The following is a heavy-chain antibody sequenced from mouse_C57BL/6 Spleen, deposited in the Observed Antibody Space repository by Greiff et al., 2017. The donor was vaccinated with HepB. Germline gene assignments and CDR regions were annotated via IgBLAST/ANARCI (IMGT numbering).Heavy chain of an antibody. J-gene: IGHJ1*03. Sequence: QVQLQQPGAELVKPGASVKLSCKASGYTFTSYWMQWVKQRPGQGLEWIGEIDPSDSYTNYNQKFKGKATLTVDTSSSTAYMQLSSLTSEDSAVYYCARGSYDGYFGVWGTGTTVTVSS. CDR3: ARGSYDGYFGV. CDR2: IDPSDSYT. CDR1: GYTFTSYW. D-gene: IGHD2-12*01. V-gene: IGHV1-50*01.